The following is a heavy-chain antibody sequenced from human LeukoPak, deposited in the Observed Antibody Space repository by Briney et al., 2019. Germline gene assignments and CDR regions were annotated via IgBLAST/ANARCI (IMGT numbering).Heavy chain of an antibody. V-gene: IGHV4-34*01. J-gene: IGHJ4*02. CDR3: ARVHVRYNWLWPYYFDY. CDR1: GGSFSGYY. CDR2: INHSGST. D-gene: IGHD5-24*01. Sequence: SETLSLTCAVYGGSFSGYYWSWIRQPPGKGLEWIGEINHSGSTNYNPSLKSRVTISVDTSKNQFSLKLSSVTAADTAVYYCARVHVRYNWLWPYYFDYWGQGTLVTVSS.